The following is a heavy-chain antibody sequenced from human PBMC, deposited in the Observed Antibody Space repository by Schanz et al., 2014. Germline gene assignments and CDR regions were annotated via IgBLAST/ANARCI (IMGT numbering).Heavy chain of an antibody. D-gene: IGHD5-12*01. J-gene: IGHJ5*02. CDR2: IISILGIP. CDR1: GYTFTDYG. V-gene: IGHV1-69*04. Sequence: QVQLVQSGGEMKKPGASVKVSCKASGYTFTDYGLSWVRQAPGQGLEWMGRIISILGIPNYAQKFQGRVTFTADKSTSTAYMELSSLKSEDTAVYYCARGPLGTSPWGQGTLVTVSS. CDR3: ARGPLGTSP.